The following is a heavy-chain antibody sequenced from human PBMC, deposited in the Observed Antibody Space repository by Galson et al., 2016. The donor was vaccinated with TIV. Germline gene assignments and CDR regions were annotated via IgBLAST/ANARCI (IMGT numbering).Heavy chain of an antibody. V-gene: IGHV3-74*03. D-gene: IGHD3-16*01. CDR2: INSDGRTT. J-gene: IGHJ4*02. CDR1: GFTFSNYW. CDR3: VRGEERPLGGAKPFDY. Sequence: LRLSCAASGFTFSNYWMHWVRQAPGKGLVWVLRINSDGRTTTYADSVEGRFTISRDNAKNTLYLQMNSLRAEDTAVYYCVRGEERPLGGAKPFDYWGQGALVTVSS.